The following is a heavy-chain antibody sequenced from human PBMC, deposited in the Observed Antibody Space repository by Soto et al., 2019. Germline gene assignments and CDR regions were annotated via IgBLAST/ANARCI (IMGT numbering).Heavy chain of an antibody. Sequence: SETLSLTCTVSGGSISSYYWSWIRQPPGKGLEWIGYIYYSGSTNYNPSLKSRVTISVDTSKNQFSLKLSSVTAADTAVYYCARERGYSGYDPDYWGQGTLVTVSS. CDR1: GGSISSYY. CDR3: ARERGYSGYDPDY. CDR2: IYYSGST. J-gene: IGHJ4*02. D-gene: IGHD5-12*01. V-gene: IGHV4-59*01.